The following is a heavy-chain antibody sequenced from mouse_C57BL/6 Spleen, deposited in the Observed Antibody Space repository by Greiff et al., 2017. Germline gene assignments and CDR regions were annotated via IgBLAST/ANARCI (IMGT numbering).Heavy chain of an antibody. CDR1: GYTFTSYW. J-gene: IGHJ1*03. Sequence: QVQLQQPGAELVKPGASVKLSCKASGYTFTSYWMHWVQQRPGRGLEWIGRLDPNSGGTKYNEKVKSKATLTVDNPSSTAYMQLSSLASEDSAVYYCARLYGSSYWYFDVWGTGTTVTVSS. D-gene: IGHD1-1*01. V-gene: IGHV1-72*01. CDR3: ARLYGSSYWYFDV. CDR2: LDPNSGGT.